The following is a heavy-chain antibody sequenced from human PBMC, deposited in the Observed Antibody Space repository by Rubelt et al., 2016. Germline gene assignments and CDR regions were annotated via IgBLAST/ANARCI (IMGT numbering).Heavy chain of an antibody. Sequence: QVQLVQSGAEVKKHGASVKVSCTVSGYTLTELYMHWVRQAPGKGLECMGRINAGNGNTKYSQKFQGRVTLTRDTSAGTAYMELSSLRAEDTAVSYCAAGVDYCIDYWGQGTLVTVSS. D-gene: IGHD2-8*01. J-gene: IGHJ4*02. CDR1: GYTLTELY. CDR3: AAGVDYCIDY. CDR2: INAGNGNT. V-gene: IGHV1-3*01.